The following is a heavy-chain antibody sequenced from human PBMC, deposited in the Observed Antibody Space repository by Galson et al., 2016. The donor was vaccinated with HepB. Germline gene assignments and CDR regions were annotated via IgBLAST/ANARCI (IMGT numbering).Heavy chain of an antibody. V-gene: IGHV3-11*01. CDR2: ISKSGDSM. CDR3: ARDLPDDSVEYVDVFDL. J-gene: IGHJ3*01. CDR1: GFTFSDYY. D-gene: IGHD4-17*01. Sequence: SLRLSCAASGFTFSDYYMNWIRQAPGKGLEWTSYISKSGDSMLYADSVRGRFSISRDNAKKSLYLQMTNLRAEETAVYYCARDLPDDSVEYVDVFDLWGQGTMVTVSS.